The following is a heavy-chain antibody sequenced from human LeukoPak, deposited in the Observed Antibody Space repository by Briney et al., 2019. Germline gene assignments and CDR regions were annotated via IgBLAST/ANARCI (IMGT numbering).Heavy chain of an antibody. CDR1: GFTFGDYG. Sequence: GGPLRLSCIVSGFTFGDYGMSWVRQAPGKGLEWVGFIRSKTYGGTTEYAASVKGRFTISRDDSSSILYLHMNSLKTEDTALYYCIPDLPFDSWGQGTLVTVSS. J-gene: IGHJ4*02. CDR3: IPDLPFDS. CDR2: IRSKTYGGTT. V-gene: IGHV3-49*04. D-gene: IGHD1-14*01.